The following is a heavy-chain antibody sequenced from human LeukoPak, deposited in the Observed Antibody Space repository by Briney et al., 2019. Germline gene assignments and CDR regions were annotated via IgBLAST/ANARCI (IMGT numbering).Heavy chain of an antibody. CDR3: ARDGQQWPIYY. CDR1: GFTFSSYE. D-gene: IGHD6-19*01. V-gene: IGHV3-48*03. Sequence: PGGSLRLSCAASGFTFSSYEMIWVRQAPGKGLEWVSYISSNGTIMYYADSVRGRFTISRDNAKNSLYLQMNSLRAEDTAVYYCARDGQQWPIYYWGQGTLVTVPS. J-gene: IGHJ4*02. CDR2: ISSNGTIM.